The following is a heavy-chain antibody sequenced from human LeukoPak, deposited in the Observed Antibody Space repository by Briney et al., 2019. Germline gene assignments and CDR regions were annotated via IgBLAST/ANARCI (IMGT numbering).Heavy chain of an antibody. D-gene: IGHD3-22*01. CDR2: INTNTGNP. CDR1: GYTFTSYA. J-gene: IGHJ4*02. V-gene: IGHV7-4-1*02. CDR3: AKGGAMIVVVNYFDY. Sequence: ASVKVSCKASGYTFTSYAMNWVRQAPGQGLEWMGWINTNTGNPTYAQGFTGRFVFSLDTSVSTAYLQISSLKAEDTAVYYCAKGGAMIVVVNYFDYWGQGTLVTVSS.